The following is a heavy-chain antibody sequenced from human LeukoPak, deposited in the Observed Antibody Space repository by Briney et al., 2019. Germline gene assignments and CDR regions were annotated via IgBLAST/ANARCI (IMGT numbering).Heavy chain of an antibody. D-gene: IGHD6-13*01. J-gene: IGHJ4*02. Sequence: SETLSLTCTVSGYSISSGYYWGWIRQPPGKGLEWIGSIYHSGSTYYNPSLKSRVTISVDTSKNQFSLKLSSVTAADTAVYYCARGIAAAGAFDYWGQGTLVTVSS. CDR2: IYHSGST. V-gene: IGHV4-38-2*02. CDR1: GYSISSGYY. CDR3: ARGIAAAGAFDY.